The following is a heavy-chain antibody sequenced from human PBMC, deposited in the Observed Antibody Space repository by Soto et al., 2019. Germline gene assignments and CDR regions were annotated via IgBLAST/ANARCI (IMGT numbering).Heavy chain of an antibody. CDR2: INPSGGST. CDR1: GYTFTSYY. CDR3: ARDSMITFGSRYYYYGMDV. J-gene: IGHJ6*02. V-gene: IGHV1-46*01. Sequence: RASVKVSCKASGYTFTSYYMHWVRQAPGQGLEWMGIINPSGGSTSYAQKFQGRVTMTRDTSTSTVYMELSSLRSEDTAVYYCARDSMITFGSRYYYYGMDVWGQGTTVTVSS. D-gene: IGHD3-16*01.